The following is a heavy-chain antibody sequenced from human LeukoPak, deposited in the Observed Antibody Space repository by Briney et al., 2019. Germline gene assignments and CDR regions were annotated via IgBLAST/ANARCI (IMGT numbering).Heavy chain of an antibody. J-gene: IGHJ4*02. V-gene: IGHV4-31*03. Sequence: SQTLSLTCTVSSGSISSGGYYWSWIRQHPGKGLEWIGYIYYSGSTYYNPSLKSRVTISVDTSKNQFSLKLSSVTAADTAVYYCAREPSVTTDDWGQGTLVTVSS. CDR3: AREPSVTTDD. CDR2: IYYSGST. D-gene: IGHD4-17*01. CDR1: SGSISSGGYY.